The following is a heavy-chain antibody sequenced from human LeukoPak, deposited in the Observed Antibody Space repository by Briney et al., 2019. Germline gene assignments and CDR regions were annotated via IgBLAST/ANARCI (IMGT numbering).Heavy chain of an antibody. V-gene: IGHV1-18*01. Sequence: ASVKVSCKASGYTFTSYGISWVRQAPGQGLEWMGWISAYNGNTNYAQKLQGRVTMTTDTSTSTAYMELRSLRSDDTAVYYCARDLPRVTQVLYSYWGEGTLVTVSS. D-gene: IGHD4-23*01. CDR3: ARDLPRVTQVLYSY. CDR1: GYTFTSYG. J-gene: IGHJ4*02. CDR2: ISAYNGNT.